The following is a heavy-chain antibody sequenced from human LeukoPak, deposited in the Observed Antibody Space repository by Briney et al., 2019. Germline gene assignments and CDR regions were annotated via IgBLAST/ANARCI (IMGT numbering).Heavy chain of an antibody. CDR1: GYTFTGYY. D-gene: IGHD4/OR15-4a*01. V-gene: IGHV1-2*02. Sequence: ASVKVSCKASGYTFTGYYMHWVRQAPGQGLEWMGWINPNSGGTNYAQKFQGRVTMTRDTSISTAYMELSRLRSDDTAVYYCARLTTTDPAFDYWGQGTLVTVSS. J-gene: IGHJ4*02. CDR3: ARLTTTDPAFDY. CDR2: INPNSGGT.